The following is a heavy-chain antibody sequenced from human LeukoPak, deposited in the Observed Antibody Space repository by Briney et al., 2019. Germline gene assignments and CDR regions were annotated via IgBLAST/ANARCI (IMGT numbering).Heavy chain of an antibody. CDR2: INHSGST. D-gene: IGHD4-17*01. CDR3: AREFGDYVFHWFGP. J-gene: IGHJ5*02. Sequence: SETLSLTCAVYGGSFSGYYWSWIRQPPGKGLEWIGEINHSGSTNYNPSLKSRVTISVDTSENQFSLNLSSVTAADTAMYYCAREFGDYVFHWFGPWGQGTLVTVSS. V-gene: IGHV4-34*01. CDR1: GGSFSGYY.